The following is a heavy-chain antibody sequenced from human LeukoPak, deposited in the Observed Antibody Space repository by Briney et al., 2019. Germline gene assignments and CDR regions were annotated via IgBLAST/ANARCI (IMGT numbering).Heavy chain of an antibody. CDR3: AAGHYYDSSGYPKSPDY. J-gene: IGHJ4*02. Sequence: SVKVSCKASGFTFTSSAMQWVRQARGQRLEWIGWIVVGSGNTNYAQKFQERVTITRDMSTSTAYMELSSLRSEDTAVYYCAAGHYYDSSGYPKSPDYWGQGTLVTVSP. CDR2: IVVGSGNT. D-gene: IGHD3-22*01. CDR1: GFTFTSSA. V-gene: IGHV1-58*02.